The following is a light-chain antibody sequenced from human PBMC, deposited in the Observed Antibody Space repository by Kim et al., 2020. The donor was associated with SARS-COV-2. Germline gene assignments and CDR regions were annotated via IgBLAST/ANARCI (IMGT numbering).Light chain of an antibody. CDR3: MQTKQPPRT. CDR1: QNLLLGNGYIY. V-gene: IGKV2-28*01. CDR2: LGS. J-gene: IGKJ5*01. Sequence: PSSMTCRSSQNLLLGNGYIYLDWYLQKPGQSPQHLIYLGSNRASGVPDRFSGSGSGTDFTLKISGVEAEDVVVYYCMQTKQPPRTFGQGTRLEIK.